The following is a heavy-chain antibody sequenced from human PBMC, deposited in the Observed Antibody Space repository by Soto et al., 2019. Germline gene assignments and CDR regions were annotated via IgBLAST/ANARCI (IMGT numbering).Heavy chain of an antibody. CDR1: GGSINSYY. CDR2: IYYSGST. V-gene: IGHV4-59*01. D-gene: IGHD3-3*01. Sequence: PSETLSLTCTVSGGSINSYYWSWIRQPPGKGLEWIGYIYYSGSTNYNPSLKSRVTISVDTSKNQFSLKISSVTAADTAVYYCAKLNDFWTGYYSTNWFDPWGQGTLVTVSS. J-gene: IGHJ5*02. CDR3: AKLNDFWTGYYSTNWFDP.